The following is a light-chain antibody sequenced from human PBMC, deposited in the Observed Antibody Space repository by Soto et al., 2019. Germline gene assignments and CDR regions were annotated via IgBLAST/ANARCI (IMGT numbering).Light chain of an antibody. J-gene: IGKJ2*01. CDR2: GAS. V-gene: IGKV3-15*01. CDR3: QSYNDWPFA. Sequence: EIVLTQSPGTLSVSPGERVTLSCRASESLSTFLAWYQQKPGQAPRLLIYGASTKATGIPASFSGSGSATDFTLTISSLQSEDSAVYYCQSYNDWPFAFGQGTKLEI. CDR1: ESLSTF.